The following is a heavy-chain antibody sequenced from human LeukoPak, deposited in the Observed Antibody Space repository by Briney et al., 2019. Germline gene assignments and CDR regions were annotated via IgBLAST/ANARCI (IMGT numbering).Heavy chain of an antibody. J-gene: IGHJ4*02. CDR3: ARGRVFYGSGTSFDY. CDR2: IYYSGST. D-gene: IGHD3-10*01. Sequence: PSETLSLTCTVSGGSISSSSYYWGWIRQPPGKGLEWIGSIYYSGSTYYNPSLKSRVTISVDTSKKQFSLRLISVTAADTAVYYCARGRVFYGSGTSFDYWGPGTLVTVSS. CDR1: GGSISSSSYY. V-gene: IGHV4-39*07.